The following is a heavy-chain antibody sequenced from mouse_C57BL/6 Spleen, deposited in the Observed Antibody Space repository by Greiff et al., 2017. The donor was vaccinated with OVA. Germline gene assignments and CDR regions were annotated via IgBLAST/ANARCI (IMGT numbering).Heavy chain of an antibody. D-gene: IGHD1-1*01. CDR2: ISDGGSYT. V-gene: IGHV5-4*01. CDR1: GFTFSSYA. CDR3: AREDGSSLYYFDY. J-gene: IGHJ2*01. Sequence: DVNLVESGGGLVKPGGSLKLSCAASGFTFSSYAMSWVRQTPEKRLEWVATISDGGSYTYYPDNVKGRFTISRDNAKNNLYLQMSHLKSEDTAMYYCAREDGSSLYYFDYWGQGTTLTVSS.